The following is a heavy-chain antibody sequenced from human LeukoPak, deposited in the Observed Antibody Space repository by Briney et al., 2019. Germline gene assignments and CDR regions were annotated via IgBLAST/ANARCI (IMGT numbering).Heavy chain of an antibody. CDR1: GYTFTGYY. CDR3: ARGVVPAAYYYYYGMDV. J-gene: IGHJ6*02. CDR2: INPNSGGT. V-gene: IGHV1-2*02. D-gene: IGHD2-2*01. Sequence: GASVKVSCKASGYTFTGYYMHWVRQAPGRGLAWMGWINPNSGGTNYAQKFQGRVTMTRDTSISTAYMELSRLRSDDTAVYYCARGVVPAAYYYYYGMDVWGQGTTVTVSS.